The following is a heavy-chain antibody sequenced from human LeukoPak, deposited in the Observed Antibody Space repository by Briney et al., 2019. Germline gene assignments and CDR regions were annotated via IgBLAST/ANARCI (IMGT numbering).Heavy chain of an antibody. CDR3: ARHTMVVINFYYFDY. J-gene: IGHJ4*02. CDR2: VDYTGIT. V-gene: IGHV4-39*01. Sequence: SETLSLTCTVSGSSISSSGYYWGWIRQPPGKGLEWIGSVDYTGITSHSPSLKSRVTISVDTSKNQFSLKLSSVTAADTAVYYCARHTMVVINFYYFDYWGQGTLVTVSS. D-gene: IGHD3-22*01. CDR1: GSSISSSGYY.